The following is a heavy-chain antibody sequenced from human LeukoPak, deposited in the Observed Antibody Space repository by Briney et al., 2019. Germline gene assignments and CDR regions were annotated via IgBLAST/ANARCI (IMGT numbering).Heavy chain of an antibody. CDR2: IYHSGST. J-gene: IGHJ4*02. CDR3: ARGLGGVDY. Sequence: ASETLSLTCTVSGYSISSGYYWGWIRQPPGKGLEWIGSIYHSGSTYYNPSLKSRVTISVDTSKNQFSLKLSSVTAADTAVYYCARGLGGVDYWGQGTLVTVSS. CDR1: GYSISSGYY. V-gene: IGHV4-38-2*02. D-gene: IGHD3-16*01.